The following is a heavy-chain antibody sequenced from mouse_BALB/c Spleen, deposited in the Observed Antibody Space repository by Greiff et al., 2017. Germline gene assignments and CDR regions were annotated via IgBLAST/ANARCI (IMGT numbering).Heavy chain of an antibody. CDR2: INPSSGYT. J-gene: IGHJ3*01. CDR1: GYTFTSYT. CDR3: ARSGIYYGPWFAY. Sequence: QVTLKESAAELARPGASVKMSCKASGYTFTSYTMHWVKQRPGQGLEWIGYINPSSGYTEYNQKFKDKTTLTADKSSSTAYMQLSSLTSEDSAVYYCARSGIYYGPWFAYWGQGTLVTVSA. D-gene: IGHD2-1*01. V-gene: IGHV1-4*02.